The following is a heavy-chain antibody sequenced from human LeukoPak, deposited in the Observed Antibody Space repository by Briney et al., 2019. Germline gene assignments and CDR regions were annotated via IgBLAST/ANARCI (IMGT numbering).Heavy chain of an antibody. CDR3: ARVRYCSSTSCYNAFDI. D-gene: IGHD2-2*01. CDR2: IIPIFGTA. Sequence: SVKVSCKASGGTFSSYAISWVRQAPGQGLEWMGGIIPIFGTANYAQKFQGRVTITADESTSTAYMELSSLRSEDTAVYYCARVRYCSSTSCYNAFDIWGQGTMVTVSS. J-gene: IGHJ3*02. V-gene: IGHV1-69*13. CDR1: GGTFSSYA.